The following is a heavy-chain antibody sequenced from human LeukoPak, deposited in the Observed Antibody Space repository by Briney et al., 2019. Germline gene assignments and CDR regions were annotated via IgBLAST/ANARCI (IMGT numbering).Heavy chain of an antibody. J-gene: IGHJ6*03. CDR2: IYPGDSDT. CDR1: GYSFTSYW. D-gene: IGHD3-22*01. V-gene: IGHV5-51*01. Sequence: GESLKISCKGSGYSFTSYWIGWVRQMSGKGLEWMGIIYPGDSDTRYSPSFQGQVTISADKSISTAYLQWSSLKASDTAMYYCARHRYYYDSSGSKDYYMDVWGKGTTVTVSS. CDR3: ARHRYYYDSSGSKDYYMDV.